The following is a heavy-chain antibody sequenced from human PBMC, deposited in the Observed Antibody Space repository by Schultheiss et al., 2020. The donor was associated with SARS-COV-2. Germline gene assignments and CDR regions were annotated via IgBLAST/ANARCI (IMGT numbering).Heavy chain of an antibody. CDR2: INPNSGGT. CDR1: GYTFTGYY. V-gene: IGHV1-2*02. CDR3: ASAPGERILHFDY. D-gene: IGHD7-27*01. Sequence: ASVKVSCKASGYTFTGYYMHWVRQAPGQGLEWMGWINPNSGGTNYAQKFQGRVTMTRDTSISTAYMELSRLRSDDTAVYYCASAPGERILHFDYWGQGTLVTVSS. J-gene: IGHJ4*02.